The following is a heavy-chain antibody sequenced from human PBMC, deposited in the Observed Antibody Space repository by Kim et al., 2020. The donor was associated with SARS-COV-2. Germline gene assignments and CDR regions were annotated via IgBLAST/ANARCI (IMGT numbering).Heavy chain of an antibody. V-gene: IGHV4-34*01. CDR3: ARTYYGFDY. Sequence: RGNTHYPPSLKSRVTISVDTYKTQISLKVFSVTAADTAVYYCARTYYGFDYWGQGTLVTVSS. CDR2: RGNT. D-gene: IGHD3-22*01. J-gene: IGHJ4*02.